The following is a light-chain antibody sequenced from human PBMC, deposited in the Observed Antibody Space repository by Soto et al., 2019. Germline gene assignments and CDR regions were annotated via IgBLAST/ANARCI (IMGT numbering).Light chain of an antibody. J-gene: IGKJ1*01. CDR2: GAS. Sequence: EIVLTQSPATLSLSLGERATLSCRASQSLRTNSLAWYQQKPGQAPRLLIYGASNRATGIPARFSGSGSGTDFTLTIRRLEPDDFAVYYCQQYGSSPRTFGQGTKVDIK. CDR1: QSLRTNS. V-gene: IGKV3-20*01. CDR3: QQYGSSPRT.